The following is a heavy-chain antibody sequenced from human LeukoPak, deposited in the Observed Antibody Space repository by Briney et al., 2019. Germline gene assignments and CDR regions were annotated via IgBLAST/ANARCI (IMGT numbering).Heavy chain of an antibody. V-gene: IGHV3-21*01. CDR1: GFTFSTYS. CDR2: ISSCSSYI. J-gene: IGHJ4*02. CDR3: AREDTAMVNFDY. Sequence: GGSLRLSCAASGFTFSTYSMTWVRQAPGKGLEWVSYISSCSSYIDYADSVKGRFTISRDNAKNSLYLQMNSLRAEDTAVYYCAREDTAMVNFDYWGQGTLVTVSS. D-gene: IGHD5-18*01.